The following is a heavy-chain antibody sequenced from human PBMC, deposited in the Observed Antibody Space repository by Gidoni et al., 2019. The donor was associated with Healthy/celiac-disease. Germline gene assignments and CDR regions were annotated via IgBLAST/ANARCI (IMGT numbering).Heavy chain of an antibody. CDR1: GFTFSSYA. Sequence: EVQLLESGGGLVQPGGSLRLSCAASGFTFSSYAMSWVRQAPGKGLEWVSAISGSGGSTYYADSVKGRFTISRDNSKNTLYLQMNSLRAEDTAVYYCAKDYYDSSGYYYVVRNFDYWGQGTLVTVSS. J-gene: IGHJ4*02. D-gene: IGHD3-22*01. V-gene: IGHV3-23*01. CDR3: AKDYYDSSGYYYVVRNFDY. CDR2: ISGSGGST.